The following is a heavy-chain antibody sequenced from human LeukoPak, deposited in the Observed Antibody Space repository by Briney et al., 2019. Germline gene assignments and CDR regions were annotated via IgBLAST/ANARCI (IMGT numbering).Heavy chain of an antibody. CDR3: AKDHYYDSSGYPQNFGY. V-gene: IGHV3-23*01. CDR1: GFTFRNYA. J-gene: IGHJ4*02. Sequence: GGSLRLSCAASGFTFRNYAMSWVRQAPGKGLEWVSAISGSGGSTYYADSVKGRFTISRDNSKNTLYLQKNSLRAEDTAVYYCAKDHYYDSSGYPQNFGYWAREPWSPSPQ. CDR2: ISGSGGST. D-gene: IGHD3-22*01.